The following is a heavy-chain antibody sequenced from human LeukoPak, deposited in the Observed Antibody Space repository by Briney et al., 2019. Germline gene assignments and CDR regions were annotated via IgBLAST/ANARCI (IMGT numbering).Heavy chain of an antibody. CDR3: ARRGYYSGRLDI. CDR1: GGSIVTSDYY. CDR2: IYYTGNT. D-gene: IGHD2-15*01. Sequence: SETLSLTCTVSGGSIVTSDYYWGWLRLPPGKGLEFIGTIYYTGNTYYNPSLKSRLTIAIDTSKTQFSLKLNSATAADTAVYYCARRGYYSGRLDIWGQGTMVTVSS. V-gene: IGHV4-39*01. J-gene: IGHJ3*02.